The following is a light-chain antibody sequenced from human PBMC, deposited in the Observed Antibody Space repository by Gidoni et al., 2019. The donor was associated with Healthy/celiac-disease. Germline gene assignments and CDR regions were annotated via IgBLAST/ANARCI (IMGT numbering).Light chain of an antibody. J-gene: IGKJ3*01. CDR2: DAS. Sequence: IVLVQSPATLSLSPGERATLSCRAGQSVSSYLAWYQQKPGHAPSPLIYDASNRATGIPARFSGSGSGTDFTLTISSREPEDFAVSYCQQRSNWPGFTFGPGTKVDIK. V-gene: IGKV3-11*01. CDR3: QQRSNWPGFT. CDR1: QSVSSY.